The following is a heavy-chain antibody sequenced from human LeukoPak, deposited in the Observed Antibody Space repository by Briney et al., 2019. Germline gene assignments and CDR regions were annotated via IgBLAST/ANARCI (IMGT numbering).Heavy chain of an antibody. CDR2: ISYSVTP. J-gene: IGHJ4*02. D-gene: IGHD4-17*01. V-gene: IGHV4-59*01. Sequence: SETLSLTCLVSGDSMSRYRRSWIRQSPGKALEWIGSISYSVTPRYSPSLESRLLISVDRSENRVSLRLNSATAADTAVYYCARTKKVDHGDYENYFDYWGQGTLVTVSS. CDR1: GDSMSRYR. CDR3: ARTKKVDHGDYENYFDY.